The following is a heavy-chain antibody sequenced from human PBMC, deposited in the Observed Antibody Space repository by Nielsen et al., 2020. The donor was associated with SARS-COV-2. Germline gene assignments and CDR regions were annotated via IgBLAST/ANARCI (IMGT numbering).Heavy chain of an antibody. CDR3: ASHYGSGGGLDYFEY. CDR1: GFTFSSYA. D-gene: IGHD3-10*01. V-gene: IGHV3-23*01. J-gene: IGHJ4*02. Sequence: GGSLRLSCAASGFTFSSYAMSWVRQAPGKGLEWVSGITGSGISTYYVDSVKGRFIISRDNSKNTLDLEMNSLRAEDTAIYYCASHYGSGGGLDYFEYWGQGTLVTVSS. CDR2: ITGSGIST.